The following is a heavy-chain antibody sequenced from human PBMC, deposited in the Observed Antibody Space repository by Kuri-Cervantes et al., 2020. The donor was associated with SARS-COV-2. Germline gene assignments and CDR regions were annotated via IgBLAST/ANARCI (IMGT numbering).Heavy chain of an antibody. CDR2: INGYNDNT. CDR3: ARGTVVVVAAMGYFDY. V-gene: IGHV1-18*01. J-gene: IGHJ4*02. Sequence: ASVKVSCKASGYTFTSYGISWVRQAPGQGLEWMGWINGYNDNTKYAQKLQGRVTMTTDTSTSTAYMELRSLRSDDTAVYYCARGTVVVVAAMGYFDYWGQGTLVTVSS. D-gene: IGHD2-15*01. CDR1: GYTFTSYG.